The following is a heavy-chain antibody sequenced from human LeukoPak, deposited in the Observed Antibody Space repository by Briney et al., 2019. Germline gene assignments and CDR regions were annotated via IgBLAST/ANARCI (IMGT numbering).Heavy chain of an antibody. CDR2: ISAYNGNT. Sequence: ASVKVSCKASGYTFTSYGMSWVRQAPGQGLEWMGWISAYNGNTNYAQKLQGRVTMTTDTSTSTAYMELSRLRSDDTAVYYCARGIAARRFDYWGQGTLVTVSS. CDR3: ARGIAARRFDY. D-gene: IGHD6-6*01. V-gene: IGHV1-18*01. J-gene: IGHJ4*02. CDR1: GYTFTSYG.